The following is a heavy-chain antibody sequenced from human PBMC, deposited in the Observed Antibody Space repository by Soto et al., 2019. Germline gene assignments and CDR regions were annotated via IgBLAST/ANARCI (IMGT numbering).Heavy chain of an antibody. CDR3: ARESEDLTSNFDY. J-gene: IGHJ4*02. Sequence: PGGSLRLSCAASGFTFSRYSTNWVRQAPGKGLEWVSSISSTTNYIYYADSMKGRFTVSRDNAKNSVYLDMNSLSAEDTAVYYCARESEDLTSNFDYWGQGTLVTVSS. CDR2: ISSTTNYI. V-gene: IGHV3-21*01. CDR1: GFTFSRYS.